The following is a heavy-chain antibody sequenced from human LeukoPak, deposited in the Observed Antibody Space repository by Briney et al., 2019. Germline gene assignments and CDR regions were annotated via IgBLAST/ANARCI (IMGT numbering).Heavy chain of an antibody. V-gene: IGHV3-21*01. Sequence: GGSLRLSCAASGFTFSSYSMNWVRQAPGKGLEWVSSISSSSSYIYYADSVKGRFTISRDNAKNSLYLQMNSLRAEDTAVYYCARAQVIDWLIDYWGLGTLVTVSS. CDR2: ISSSSSYI. CDR1: GFTFSSYS. D-gene: IGHD3-9*01. CDR3: ARAQVIDWLIDY. J-gene: IGHJ4*02.